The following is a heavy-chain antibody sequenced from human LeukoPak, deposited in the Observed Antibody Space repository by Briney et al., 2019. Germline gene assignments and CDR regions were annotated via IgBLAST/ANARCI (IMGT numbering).Heavy chain of an antibody. J-gene: IGHJ3*01. CDR3: ASFLLPQAV. D-gene: IGHD2-15*01. CDR1: GFTFSSYS. Sequence: GGSLRLSCAASGFTFSSYSMNWVRQAPGKGLEWVSYISSSSSTIYYADSVKGRFTISRDNAKNSLYLQMNSLRAEDTAVYYCASFLLPQAVWGQGTMVTVSS. V-gene: IGHV3-48*04. CDR2: ISSSSSTI.